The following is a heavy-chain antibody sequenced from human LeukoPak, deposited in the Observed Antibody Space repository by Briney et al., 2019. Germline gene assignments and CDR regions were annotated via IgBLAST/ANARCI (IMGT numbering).Heavy chain of an antibody. CDR3: ARDWITMVRGVIPYYYYGMDV. CDR1: GYTFTGYY. J-gene: IGHJ6*02. Sequence: GASVKVSCKASGYTFTGYYMHWVRQAPGQGLEWMGRINPNSGGTNYAQKFQGRVTMTRDTSISTAYMELRSLRSDDTAVYYCARDWITMVRGVIPYYYYGMDVWGQGTTVTVSS. D-gene: IGHD3-10*01. V-gene: IGHV1-2*06. CDR2: INPNSGGT.